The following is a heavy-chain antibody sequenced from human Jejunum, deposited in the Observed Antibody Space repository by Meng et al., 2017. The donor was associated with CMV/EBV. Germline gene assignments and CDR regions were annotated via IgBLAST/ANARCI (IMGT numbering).Heavy chain of an antibody. V-gene: IGHV3-21*01. CDR1: YS. D-gene: IGHD2-2*02. CDR2: ISGSGDNI. Sequence: YSMNWVRQAPGKGLEWVSSISGSGDNIYYADSVKGRFTISRDNAKNSLFLQMNSLRAEDIAVYYCARGLMGCTSTSCYSGWFDPWGQGTLVTVSS. CDR3: ARGLMGCTSTSCYSGWFDP. J-gene: IGHJ5*02.